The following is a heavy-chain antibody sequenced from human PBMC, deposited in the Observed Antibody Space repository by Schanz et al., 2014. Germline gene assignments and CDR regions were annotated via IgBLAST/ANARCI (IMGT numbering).Heavy chain of an antibody. CDR3: ARKMKLGVYGGKGHDSLDI. J-gene: IGHJ3*02. Sequence: EVQLVESGGDLVQPGGSLRLSCSASGFTFSSHWMHWVRQDPGKGLVWVARINSVGSNTVYADSVTGRFTISRDNAKNTQYLQMNTLRAEDTAVYYCARKMKLGVYGGKGHDSLDIWGQGTMVTVSS. CDR1: GFTFSSHW. D-gene: IGHD4-17*01. V-gene: IGHV3-74*02. CDR2: INSVGSNT.